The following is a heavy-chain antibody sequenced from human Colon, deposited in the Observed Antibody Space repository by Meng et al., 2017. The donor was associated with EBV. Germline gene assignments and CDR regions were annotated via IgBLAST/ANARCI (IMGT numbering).Heavy chain of an antibody. CDR3: ARGGSFGDFDY. CDR2: IIPLLGTT. V-gene: IGHV1-69*01. Sequence: QVQLVQSGAEVKKPXSSVKVSCKASGGIFSSYTLSWVRQAPGQGLEWMGGIIPLLGTTKSTQKFQGRVTITADDSTGTAYMEVSSLRSEDTAVYYCARGGSFGDFDYWGPGTLVTVSS. CDR1: GGIFSSYT. D-gene: IGHD1-26*01. J-gene: IGHJ4*02.